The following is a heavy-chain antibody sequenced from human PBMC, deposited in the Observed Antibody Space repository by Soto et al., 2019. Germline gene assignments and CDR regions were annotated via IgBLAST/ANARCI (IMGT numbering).Heavy chain of an antibody. Sequence: QLQLQESGPGLVKPSETLSLTCTVSGGSISSSSYYWGWIRQPPGKRLEWIGSIYYSGSTYYNPSLKSRVTISVDTSKNQFSLKLSSVTAADTAVYYCASLYDSSGYIDYWGQGTLVTVSS. CDR3: ASLYDSSGYIDY. J-gene: IGHJ4*02. CDR1: GGSISSSSYY. D-gene: IGHD3-22*01. V-gene: IGHV4-39*01. CDR2: IYYSGST.